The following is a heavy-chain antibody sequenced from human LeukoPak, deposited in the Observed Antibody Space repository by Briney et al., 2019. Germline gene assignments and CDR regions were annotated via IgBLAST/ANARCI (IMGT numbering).Heavy chain of an antibody. D-gene: IGHD7-27*01. Sequence: PGRSLRLSCAASGFTFSSYSMNWVRQAPGKGLEWVSSISSSSSYIYYADSVKGRFTISRDNAKNSLYLQMNSLRAEDTAVYYCARAGLGIPYFDYWGQGTLVTVSS. CDR3: ARAGLGIPYFDY. V-gene: IGHV3-21*01. CDR2: ISSSSSYI. CDR1: GFTFSSYS. J-gene: IGHJ4*02.